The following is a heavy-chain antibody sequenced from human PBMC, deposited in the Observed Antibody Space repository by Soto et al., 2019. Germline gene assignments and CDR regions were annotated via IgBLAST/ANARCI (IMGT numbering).Heavy chain of an antibody. CDR1: GASMTNSS. V-gene: IGHV4-59*01. CDR3: ARDRTSFGLHV. D-gene: IGHD1-7*01. CDR2: VSYTGNT. Sequence: QVQLQESGPGLVVPSGTLSLTCTVSGASMTNSSWHWIRQPPGKGLEWVGYVSYTGNTRHNPSLKNRVTISVDSSKNRFYLKLTSVTASDTALYDCARDRTSFGLHVWGQWTKVTVSS. J-gene: IGHJ6*02.